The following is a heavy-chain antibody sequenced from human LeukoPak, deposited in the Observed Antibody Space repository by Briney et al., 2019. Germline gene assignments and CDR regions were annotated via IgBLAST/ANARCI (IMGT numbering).Heavy chain of an antibody. CDR3: AREGGYSSSWLYDY. J-gene: IGHJ4*02. CDR2: INPNSGGT. V-gene: IGHV1-2*04. Sequence: ASVKVSCKASGYTFGGHYLHWVRQAPGQGLEWMGWINPNSGGTNYAQKFQGWVTMTRDTSISTAYMELSRLRSDDTAVYYCAREGGYSSSWLYDYWGQGTLVTVSS. CDR1: GYTFGGHY. D-gene: IGHD6-13*01.